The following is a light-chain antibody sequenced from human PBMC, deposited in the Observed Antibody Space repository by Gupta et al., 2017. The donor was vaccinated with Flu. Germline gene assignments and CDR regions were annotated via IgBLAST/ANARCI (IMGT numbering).Light chain of an antibody. V-gene: IGKV3-11*01. Sequence: EIVLTQSPATLSLSPGERATLSCRASQSVSSYLAWYQQKPGQAPRLLIYDASNRATGIPARFSGSGSGTDFTLTISSREPEDFAVYYCQQRSNSPRYIFGQGTKVEIK. CDR1: QSVSSY. J-gene: IGKJ2*01. CDR3: QQRSNSPRYI. CDR2: DAS.